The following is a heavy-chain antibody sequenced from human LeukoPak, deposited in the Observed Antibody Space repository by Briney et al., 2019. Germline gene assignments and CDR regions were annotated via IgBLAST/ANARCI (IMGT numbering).Heavy chain of an antibody. V-gene: IGHV3-23*01. D-gene: IGHD4-17*01. CDR1: GFTFSSYA. Sequence: PGGSLRLSCAASGFTFSSYAMSWVRQAPGKGLEWASAISGSGGSTYYADSVKGRFTISRDNSKNTLYLQMNSLRAEDTAVYYCAKAIGDYVAFDIWGQGTMVTVSS. CDR2: ISGSGGST. CDR3: AKAIGDYVAFDI. J-gene: IGHJ3*02.